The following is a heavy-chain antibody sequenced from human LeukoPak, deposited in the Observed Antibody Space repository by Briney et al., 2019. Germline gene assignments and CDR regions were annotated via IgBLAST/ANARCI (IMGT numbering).Heavy chain of an antibody. D-gene: IGHD3-16*01. CDR3: AKEDRRGRHFDY. J-gene: IGHJ4*02. Sequence: GGSLRLSCAASGFTFSRYWMHWVRQAPGKGLVWVSGISWNSGSIGYADSVKGRFTISRDNAKNSLYLQMNSLRAEDTALYYCAKEDRRGRHFDYWGQGTLVTVSS. V-gene: IGHV3-9*01. CDR2: ISWNSGSI. CDR1: GFTFSRYW.